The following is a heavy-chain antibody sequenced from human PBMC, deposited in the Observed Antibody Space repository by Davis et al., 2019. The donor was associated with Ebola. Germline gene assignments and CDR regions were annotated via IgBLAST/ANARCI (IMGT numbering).Heavy chain of an antibody. J-gene: IGHJ4*02. V-gene: IGHV3-7*01. CDR3: ARDLEY. CDR2: IKQDGSEK. CDR1: GGSFSGYY. Sequence: PSETLSLTCAVYGGSFSGYYWSWVRQAPGKGLEWVANIKQDGSEKYYVDSVKGRFTISRDNAKNSLYLQMNSLRAEDTAVYYCARDLEYWGQGTLVTVSS. D-gene: IGHD5-24*01.